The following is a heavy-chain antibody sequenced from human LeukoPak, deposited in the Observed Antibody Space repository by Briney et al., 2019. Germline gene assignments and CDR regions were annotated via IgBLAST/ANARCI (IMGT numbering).Heavy chain of an antibody. Sequence: PGRSVTLLCAASGFTFSSYAEHWVRQAPGKGLEWVAVISYDGSNKYYADSVKGRFTISRDDSKNTLYLQMNSLRAEDTAVYYCAKSGGGPSSPYYYYGMDVWGTGVTVTASS. CDR3: AKSGGGPSSPYYYYGMDV. V-gene: IGHV3-30*18. J-gene: IGHJ6*01. CDR1: GFTFSSYA. CDR2: ISYDGSNK. D-gene: IGHD4-23*01.